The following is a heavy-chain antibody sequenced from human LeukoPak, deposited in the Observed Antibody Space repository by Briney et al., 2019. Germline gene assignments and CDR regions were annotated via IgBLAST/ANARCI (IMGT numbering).Heavy chain of an antibody. V-gene: IGHV3-21*01. J-gene: IGHJ4*02. CDR3: ARADHTGLDY. CDR2: ISSSSSYI. Sequence: PGGSLRLSCAASGFTFSSYSMNWVRQAPGKGLEWVSSISSSSSYICYADSVKGRFTISRDNAKNSLYLQMNSLRAEDTAVYYCARADHTGLDYWGQGTLVTVSS. CDR1: GFTFSSYS. D-gene: IGHD1-14*01.